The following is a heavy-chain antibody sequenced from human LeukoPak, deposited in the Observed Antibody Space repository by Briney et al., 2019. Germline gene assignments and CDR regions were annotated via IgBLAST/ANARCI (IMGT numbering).Heavy chain of an antibody. CDR2: ISWNSGSI. J-gene: IGHJ1*01. D-gene: IGHD6-19*01. CDR3: AKDMYSSGSNGVGYLQH. CDR1: GFTFKDYA. Sequence: PGGSLRLSCEASGFTFKDYAMHWVRQAPGKGLEWVSGISWNSGSIGYADSVKGRFTISRDNAKNSLYLHINRLRTEDTALYYCAKDMYSSGSNGVGYLQHWGQGTLVTVSS. V-gene: IGHV3-9*01.